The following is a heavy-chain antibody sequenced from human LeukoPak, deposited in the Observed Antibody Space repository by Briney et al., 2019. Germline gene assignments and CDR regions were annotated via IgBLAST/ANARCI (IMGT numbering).Heavy chain of an antibody. V-gene: IGHV1-2*02. CDR2: INPNSGGT. Sequence: ASVKVSCKASGYSFNDKYLHWVRQAPGQGLEWMGSINPNSGGTNYAQKFQGRVTMTTDTSMRTAYMELSRLTSDDTAVYYCARAGGRSWFDPWGQGTLVTVSS. J-gene: IGHJ5*02. CDR1: GYSFNDKY. CDR3: ARAGGRSWFDP.